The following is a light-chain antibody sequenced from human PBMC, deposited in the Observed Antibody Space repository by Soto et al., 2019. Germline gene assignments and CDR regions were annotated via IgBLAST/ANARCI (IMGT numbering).Light chain of an antibody. CDR1: GSDVGAYNY. CDR3: YSYTSSSTYV. J-gene: IGLJ1*01. CDR2: DVS. Sequence: QSALTQPASVSGSPGQSITISCSGTGSDVGAYNYVSWYQQHPAKAPNLMIYDVSNRPSGVSDRFSGSXXXNTASLXISGLQAEDEADYYCYSYTSSSTYVFGSGTKLTVL. V-gene: IGLV2-14*01.